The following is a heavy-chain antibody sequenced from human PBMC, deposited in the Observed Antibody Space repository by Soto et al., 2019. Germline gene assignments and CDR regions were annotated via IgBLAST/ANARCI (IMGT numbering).Heavy chain of an antibody. Sequence: EVQLVESGGGLVQPGGSLRLSCAASGFTFSSYWMSWVRQAPGKGLEWVANIKQDGSEKYYVDSVKGRFTISRDNAKNSLYLQMNSLRAEDTAVYYCARVSVFYYYYYYMVVLGKGTTVTVSS. J-gene: IGHJ6*03. V-gene: IGHV3-7*01. CDR3: ARVSVFYYYYYYMVV. CDR1: GFTFSSYW. CDR2: IKQDGSEK. D-gene: IGHD6-25*01.